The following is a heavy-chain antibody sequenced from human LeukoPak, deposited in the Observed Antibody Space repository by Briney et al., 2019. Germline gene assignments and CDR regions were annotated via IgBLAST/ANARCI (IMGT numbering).Heavy chain of an antibody. CDR1: GGSISSSSYY. CDR3: ARDHGREVTIFGVVITDPYFDY. D-gene: IGHD3-3*01. J-gene: IGHJ4*02. Sequence: SETLSLTCTVSGGSISSSSYYWGWIRQPPGKGLEWIGSIYYSGSTYYNPSLKSRVTISVDTSKNQFSLKLSSVTAADTAVYYCARDHGREVTIFGVVITDPYFDYWGQGTLVTVSS. V-gene: IGHV4-39*07. CDR2: IYYSGST.